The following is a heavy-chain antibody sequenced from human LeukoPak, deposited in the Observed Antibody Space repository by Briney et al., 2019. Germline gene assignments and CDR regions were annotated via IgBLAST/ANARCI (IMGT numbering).Heavy chain of an antibody. Sequence: GASVKVSCKTSGYTFTGYYIHWVRQAPGQGLEWMGRINPHNVVSDYVQTFRGRIVMARDRSISTVHMVLRRLRSDDTAVYYCARGSLVGETKADPFEIWGQGTLVTVSS. D-gene: IGHD1-26*01. CDR1: GYTFTGYY. V-gene: IGHV1-2*06. CDR2: INPHNVVS. J-gene: IGHJ3*02. CDR3: ARGSLVGETKADPFEI.